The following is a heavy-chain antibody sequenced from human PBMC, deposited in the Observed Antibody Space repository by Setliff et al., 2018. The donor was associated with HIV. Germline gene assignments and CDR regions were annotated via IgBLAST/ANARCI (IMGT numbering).Heavy chain of an antibody. J-gene: IGHJ1*01. D-gene: IGHD4-4*01. V-gene: IGHV4-34*09. CDR1: GGSFPAYY. CDR2: INYNGDT. CDR3: ASTKVTPHGRYFQH. Sequence: PSETLSLTCAVYGGSFPAYYWNWVRQSPGKGLEWIGEINYNGDTTYNPSLKSRVTISVDTSKNQFSLKLSSVTAADTAVYYCASTKVTPHGRYFQHWGQGTLVT.